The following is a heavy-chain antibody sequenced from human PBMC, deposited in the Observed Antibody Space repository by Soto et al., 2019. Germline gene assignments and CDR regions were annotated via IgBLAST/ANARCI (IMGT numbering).Heavy chain of an antibody. CDR2: IYYSGST. V-gene: IGHV4-39*01. J-gene: IGHJ6*02. Sequence: SETLSLTCTVSGGSISSTSFYWGWIRQPPGKGLEWIGNIYYSGSTYYNPSLKSRVTISVDTSKNQFSLKLNSVTAADTAVYYCTKTSGSYGGYCYYALDVWGQGTTVTVSS. CDR1: GGSISSTSFY. D-gene: IGHD1-26*01. CDR3: TKTSGSYGGYCYYALDV.